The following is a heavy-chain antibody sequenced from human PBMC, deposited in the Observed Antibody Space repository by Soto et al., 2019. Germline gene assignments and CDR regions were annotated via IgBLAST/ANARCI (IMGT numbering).Heavy chain of an antibody. D-gene: IGHD3-9*01. J-gene: IGHJ6*03. CDR3: ASTYYDMPPYYYYMDV. V-gene: IGHV4-59*08. CDR2: IYYSGST. Sequence: SETLSLTCTVSGGSISSYYWSWIRQPPGKGLEWIGYIYYSGSTNYNPSLKSRVTISVDTSKNQFSLKLSSVTAADTAVYYCASTYYDMPPYYYYMDVWGKGTTVTVSS. CDR1: GGSISSYY.